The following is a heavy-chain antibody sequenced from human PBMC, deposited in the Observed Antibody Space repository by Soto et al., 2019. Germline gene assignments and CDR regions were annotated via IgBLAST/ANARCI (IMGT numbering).Heavy chain of an antibody. CDR1: GFTFSSYW. J-gene: IGHJ4*02. CDR2: IKQDGSEK. Sequence: GGSLRLSCAASGFTFSSYWMSWVRQAPGKGLEWVANIKQDGSEKYYVDSVKGRFTISRDNAKNSLYLQMNSLRAEDTAVYYCARFTMVVIAPRPGSIDYWGQGTLVTVSS. D-gene: IGHD2-21*01. V-gene: IGHV3-7*01. CDR3: ARFTMVVIAPRPGSIDY.